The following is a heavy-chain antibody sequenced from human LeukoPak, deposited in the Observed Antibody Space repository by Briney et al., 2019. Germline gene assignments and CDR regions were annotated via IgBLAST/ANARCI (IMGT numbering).Heavy chain of an antibody. J-gene: IGHJ4*02. D-gene: IGHD1-26*01. V-gene: IGHV3-23*01. CDR1: GFTFSDYY. CDR2: ITGTGTST. Sequence: GGSLRLSCAASGFTFSDYYMSWVRQAPGKGLEWVSVITGTGTSTYYADSVKGRFTISRDNSKNTLYLQMNSLRAEDTAIFYCAKLSGTYYLLDYWGQGTLVTVSS. CDR3: AKLSGTYYLLDY.